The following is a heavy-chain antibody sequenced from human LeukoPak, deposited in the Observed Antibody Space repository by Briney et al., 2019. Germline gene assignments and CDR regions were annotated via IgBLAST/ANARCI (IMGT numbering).Heavy chain of an antibody. J-gene: IGHJ3*02. CDR2: ISSNGGST. CDR1: GFTFSSYG. CDR3: VGQYSYGYGDAFDI. Sequence: GGSLRLSCAASGFTFSSYGTHWVRQAPGKGLEYVSAISSNGGSTYYANSVKGRFTISRDNSKNTLYLQMGSLRAEDMAVYYCVGQYSYGYGDAFDIWGQGTMVTVSS. D-gene: IGHD5-18*01. V-gene: IGHV3-64*01.